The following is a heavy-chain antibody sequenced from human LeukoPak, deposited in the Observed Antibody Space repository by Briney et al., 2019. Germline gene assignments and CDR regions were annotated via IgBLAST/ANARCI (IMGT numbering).Heavy chain of an antibody. CDR2: INQDGSEM. D-gene: IGHD5-18*01. J-gene: IGHJ4*02. V-gene: IGHV3-7*03. CDR1: GFTFSNYW. CDR3: AKDYTTMVRGVDY. Sequence: GGSLRLSCAASGFTFSNYWMSWVRQAPGKGLEWLANINQDGSEMYYVDSVKGRFTISRDNAKNSLYLQMNSLRPEDTALYYCAKDYTTMVRGVDYWGQGTLVTVSS.